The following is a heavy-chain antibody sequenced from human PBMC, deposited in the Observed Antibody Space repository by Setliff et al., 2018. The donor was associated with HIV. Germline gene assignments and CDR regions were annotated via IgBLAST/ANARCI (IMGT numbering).Heavy chain of an antibody. V-gene: IGHV1-18*01. Sequence: ASVKVSCKASGYTFTSYGISWVRQAPGQGLEWMGWISAYKGKTNYAQKFQGRISMTTDTSTSTAYMELRSLRSDDTAVYYCARGRNYDSSGYGDYYYYMDVWGKGTTVTVS. J-gene: IGHJ6*03. D-gene: IGHD3-22*01. CDR2: ISAYKGKT. CDR1: GYTFTSYG. CDR3: ARGRNYDSSGYGDYYYYMDV.